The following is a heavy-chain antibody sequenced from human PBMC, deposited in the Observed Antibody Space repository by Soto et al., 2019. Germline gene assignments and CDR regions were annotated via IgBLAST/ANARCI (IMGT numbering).Heavy chain of an antibody. V-gene: IGHV1-3*01. CDR1: GYTFTSYA. Sequence: ASVKVSCKASGYTFTSYAMHWVRQAPGQRLEWMGWINAGNGNTKYSQKFQGRVTITRDTSASTAYMELSSLRSEDTAVYYCARDAHDGSGSYYNDYYYYYMDVWGKGTTVTVSS. CDR3: ARDAHDGSGSYYNDYYYYYMDV. CDR2: INAGNGNT. D-gene: IGHD3-10*01. J-gene: IGHJ6*03.